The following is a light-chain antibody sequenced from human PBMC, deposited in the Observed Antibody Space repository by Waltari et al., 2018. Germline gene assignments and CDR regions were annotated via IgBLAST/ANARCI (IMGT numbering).Light chain of an antibody. CDR3: QQRSNWPLT. CDR2: DTS. CDR1: QSVRNF. J-gene: IGKJ4*01. Sequence: CRARQSVRNFLAWYQQKPGQAPRLLIYDTSNRATGIPARFSGSGFGTDFTLTISSLEPEDFAVYYCQQRSNWPLTFGGGTKVEIK. V-gene: IGKV3-11*01.